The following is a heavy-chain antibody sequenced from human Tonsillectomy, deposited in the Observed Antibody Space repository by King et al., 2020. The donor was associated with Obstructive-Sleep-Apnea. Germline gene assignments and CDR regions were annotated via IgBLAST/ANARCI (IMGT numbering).Heavy chain of an antibody. CDR3: ASWYYDSNGLKYFDL. CDR2: ISYDGSNK. V-gene: IGHV3-30*04. CDR1: GFTFSSYA. D-gene: IGHD3-22*01. Sequence: VQLVESGGGVVQPGRSLRLSCAASGFTFSSYAMHWVRQAPGKGLEWVAVISYDGSNKYYADSVKGRFTISRDNSKNTLYLQMNSLRAEDTAVYYCASWYYDSNGLKYFDLWGRGTLVTVSS. J-gene: IGHJ2*01.